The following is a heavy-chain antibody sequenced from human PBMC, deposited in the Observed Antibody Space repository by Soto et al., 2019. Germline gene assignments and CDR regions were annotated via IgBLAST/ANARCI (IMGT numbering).Heavy chain of an antibody. Sequence: QVQLVESGGGVVQPGRSLRLSCAASGFTFSSYGMHWVRQAPGKGLEWVAVIWYDGSNKYYADSVKGQFTISRDNSKNTLYLQMNSLRAEDTAVYYCARGGYRRSHFYYFDYWGQGTLVTVSS. D-gene: IGHD6-13*01. V-gene: IGHV3-33*01. CDR3: ARGGYRRSHFYYFDY. J-gene: IGHJ4*02. CDR2: IWYDGSNK. CDR1: GFTFSSYG.